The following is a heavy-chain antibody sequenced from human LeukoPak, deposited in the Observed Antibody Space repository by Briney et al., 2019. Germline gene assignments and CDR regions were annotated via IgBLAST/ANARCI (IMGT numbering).Heavy chain of an antibody. D-gene: IGHD1-26*01. Sequence: GGSLRLSCAASGFTFSNFWMSWVRQTPGKGLEWVANIKQDGSEKYYVDSVKGRFTISRDNAKNTLYLQMNSLRAEDTAVYYCARRGATRVAFDIWGQGTMVTVSS. CDR2: IKQDGSEK. CDR1: GFTFSNFW. J-gene: IGHJ3*02. V-gene: IGHV3-7*01. CDR3: ARRGATRVAFDI.